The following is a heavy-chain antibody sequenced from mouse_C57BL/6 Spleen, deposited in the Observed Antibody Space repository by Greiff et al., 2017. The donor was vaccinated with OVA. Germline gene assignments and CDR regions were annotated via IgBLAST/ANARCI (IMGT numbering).Heavy chain of an antibody. CDR2: IRNKANNPAT. CDR3: TPLITTVGGY. CDR1: GFTFSDAW. Sequence: EVQLVESGGGLVQPGGSMKLSCAASGFTFSDAWMDWVRQSPEKGLEWVAEIRNKANNPATYYAESVKGRFTISRDDSKRSVYLQMDSLRAEDTGIYYCTPLITTVGGYWGQGTTLTVSS. D-gene: IGHD1-1*01. V-gene: IGHV6-6*01. J-gene: IGHJ2*01.